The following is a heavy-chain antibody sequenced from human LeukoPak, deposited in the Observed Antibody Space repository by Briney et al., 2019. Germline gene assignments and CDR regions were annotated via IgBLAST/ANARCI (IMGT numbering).Heavy chain of an antibody. CDR2: IYHSGST. Sequence: SETLSLTCAVYGGSFSGYYWSWIRQPPGKGLEWIGYIYHSGSTYYNPSLKSRVTISVDRSKNQFSLKLSSVTAADTAVYYCARGVFGSGYYFDYWGQGTLVTVSS. CDR3: ARGVFGSGYYFDY. V-gene: IGHV4-34*01. CDR1: GGSFSGYY. J-gene: IGHJ4*02. D-gene: IGHD3-3*01.